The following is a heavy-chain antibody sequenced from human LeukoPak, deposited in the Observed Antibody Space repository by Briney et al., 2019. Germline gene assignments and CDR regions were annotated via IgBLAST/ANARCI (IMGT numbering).Heavy chain of an antibody. V-gene: IGHV3-30*02. D-gene: IGHD3-22*01. CDR3: AKANYDSSGYPNLYFDY. CDR2: IRYDGSNK. CDR1: GFTFSSYG. J-gene: IGHJ4*02. Sequence: PGGSLRLSCAASGFTFSSYGMHWVRQAPGKGLEWVAFIRYDGSNKYYADSVKGRFTISRDNSKNTLYLQMNSLRAEDTAVYYCAKANYDSSGYPNLYFDYWGQGTLVTVSS.